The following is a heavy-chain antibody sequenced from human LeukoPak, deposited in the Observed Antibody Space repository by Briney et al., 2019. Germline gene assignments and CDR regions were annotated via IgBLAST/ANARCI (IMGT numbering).Heavy chain of an antibody. V-gene: IGHV3-48*03. Sequence: GGSLRLSCAASGFTFSSYEMNWVRQAPGKGLEWVSYISSSGSTIYYADSVKGRFTISRDNGKNSLYLQMNSLRAEDTALYYCARGGHYYGAGKPIFDYWGQGILVTVSS. CDR1: GFTFSSYE. CDR2: ISSSGSTI. D-gene: IGHD3-10*01. J-gene: IGHJ4*02. CDR3: ARGGHYYGAGKPIFDY.